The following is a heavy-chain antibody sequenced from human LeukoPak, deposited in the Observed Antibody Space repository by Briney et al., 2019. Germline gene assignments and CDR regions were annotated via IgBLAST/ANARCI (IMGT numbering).Heavy chain of an antibody. CDR1: GGSFSGYY. CDR3: ARGLTAYGMDV. V-gene: IGHV4-34*01. CDR2: INHSGST. Sequence: PSETLSLTCAVYGGSFSGYYWSWIRQPPGKGLEWIGEINHSGSTNCNPSLKSRVTISVDTSKNQFSLKLSSVTAADTAVYYCARGLTAYGMDVWGQGTTVTVSS. J-gene: IGHJ6*02.